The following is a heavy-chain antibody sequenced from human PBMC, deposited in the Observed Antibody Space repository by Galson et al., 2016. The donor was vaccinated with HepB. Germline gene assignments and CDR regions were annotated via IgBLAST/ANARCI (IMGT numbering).Heavy chain of an antibody. CDR2: INQDGREM. Sequence: SLRLSCAASGFSFSNSWMCWVRQTPGKGLEWVANINQDGREMYYGDSVKGRFTISRDNAKKSLYLQMNSLRVEDTAVYYCADMGATDDYWGQGTLATVSS. J-gene: IGHJ4*02. CDR1: GFSFSNSW. D-gene: IGHD1-26*01. CDR3: ADMGATDDY. V-gene: IGHV3-7*01.